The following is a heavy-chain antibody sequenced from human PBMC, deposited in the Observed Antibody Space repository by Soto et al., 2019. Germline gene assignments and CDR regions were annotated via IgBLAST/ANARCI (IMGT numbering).Heavy chain of an antibody. Sequence: QLQLQESGPGLVKPSETLSLTCTVSGGSISSSSYYWGWIRQPPGKGLEWIGSIYYSGSTYYNPSLKSRVTISVDTSKNQFSLKLSSVTAADTAVYYCASHGNRILTGYGIDYWGQGTLVTVSS. J-gene: IGHJ4*02. D-gene: IGHD3-9*01. CDR3: ASHGNRILTGYGIDY. V-gene: IGHV4-39*01. CDR2: IYYSGST. CDR1: GGSISSSSYY.